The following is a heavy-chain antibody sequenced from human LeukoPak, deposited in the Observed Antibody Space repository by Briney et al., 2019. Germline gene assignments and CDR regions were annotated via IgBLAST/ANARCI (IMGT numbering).Heavy chain of an antibody. CDR1: GDSVSSSSDA. Sequence: PSQTLSLTCAISGDSVSSSSDAWNWIRQSPSRGLEWLGRTYYRSNDYALSVKSRMTINADTSKNQVSLQLSSVTPEDTAVYYCARGRNNALDIWGQGTMVTVSS. V-gene: IGHV6-1*01. J-gene: IGHJ3*02. CDR3: ARGRNNALDI. CDR2: TYYRSN. D-gene: IGHD1/OR15-1a*01.